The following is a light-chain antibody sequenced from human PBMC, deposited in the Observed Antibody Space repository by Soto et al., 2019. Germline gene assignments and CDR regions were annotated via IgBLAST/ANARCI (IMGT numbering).Light chain of an antibody. CDR1: QTIIRY. CDR3: QQSYSTLFT. J-gene: IGKJ3*01. V-gene: IGKV1-39*01. Sequence: DIQMTLSPSSLSASVGDRVTITCPASQTIIRYLNWYQQKPGRAPNLLIYAASSLQSGVPSRFSGSGSGTEFTLTISSLQPEDFATYYCQQSYSTLFTFGPGTKVEIK. CDR2: AAS.